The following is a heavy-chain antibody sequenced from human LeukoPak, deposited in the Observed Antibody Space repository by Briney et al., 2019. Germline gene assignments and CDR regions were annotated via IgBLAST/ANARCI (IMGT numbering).Heavy chain of an antibody. V-gene: IGHV3-7*01. Sequence: GGSLRLSCAASGITFSSYWMSWVRQAPGKGLEWVANIKQDGSEKYYVDSVKGRFTISRDNAKNSLYLQMNSLRAEDTAVYYCARVASLRLDYGVDYWGQGTLVTVSS. CDR1: GITFSSYW. CDR2: IKQDGSEK. D-gene: IGHD4-17*01. J-gene: IGHJ4*02. CDR3: ARVASLRLDYGVDY.